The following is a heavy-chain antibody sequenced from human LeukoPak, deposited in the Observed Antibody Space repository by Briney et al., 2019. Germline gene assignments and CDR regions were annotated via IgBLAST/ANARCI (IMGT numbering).Heavy chain of an antibody. CDR3: ANSRGAVAGAPDY. J-gene: IGHJ4*02. CDR1: GFTFSSYA. Sequence: PGGSLLLSCAASGFTFSSYAMSWVRQAPGKGLEWVSAISGSGGSTYYADSVKGRFTISRDNSKNTLYLQMNSLRAEDTAVYYCANSRGAVAGAPDYWGQGTLVTVSS. V-gene: IGHV3-23*01. CDR2: ISGSGGST. D-gene: IGHD6-19*01.